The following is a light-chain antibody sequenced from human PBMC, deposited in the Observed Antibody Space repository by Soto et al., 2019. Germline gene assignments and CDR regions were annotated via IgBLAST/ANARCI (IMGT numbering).Light chain of an antibody. CDR3: QQYGSSPRT. CDR1: RSVSSSY. CDR2: AAS. Sequence: EIVMTQSPGTLSLSPGERATLSCRASRSVSSSYLAWYQQKPGQAPRLLIYAASSRATGIPDRFSGSGSGTDFTLTINRLEPEDFAVYYCQQYGSSPRTFGQGTKVEIK. V-gene: IGKV3-20*01. J-gene: IGKJ1*01.